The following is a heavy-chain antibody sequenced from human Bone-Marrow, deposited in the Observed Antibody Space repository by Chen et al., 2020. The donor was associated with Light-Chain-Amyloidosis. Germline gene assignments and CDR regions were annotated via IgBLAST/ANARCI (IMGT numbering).Heavy chain of an antibody. Sequence: VQLVESGGGLVQPGGCLGLSCAASGFSFGSCWMHWVRQAPGKGLVWVSRINTDGSTKTYAESVRGRFTSSRDNAKNTLFLQMSSLRAEDTAIYYCVDESDREAAFDIWGQGTMVTVSS. CDR1: GFSFGSCW. CDR2: INTDGSTK. J-gene: IGHJ3*02. CDR3: VDESDREAAFDI. D-gene: IGHD1-26*01. V-gene: IGHV3-74*02.